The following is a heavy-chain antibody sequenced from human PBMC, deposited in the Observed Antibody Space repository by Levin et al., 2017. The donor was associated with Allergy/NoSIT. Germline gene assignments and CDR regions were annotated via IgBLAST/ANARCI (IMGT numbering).Heavy chain of an antibody. CDR1: GYTFSDYY. Sequence: PLASVKVSCETSGYTFSDYYIQWVRQAPGQGLEWMGWISPKSGATKYAQKFQGRVTMTRDTSISAAYMELSRLNSDDTAVYFCVRGKVVALGTVQIDYWGQGTLVTVSS. V-gene: IGHV1-2*02. CDR3: VRGKVVALGTVQIDY. J-gene: IGHJ4*02. D-gene: IGHD2-21*01. CDR2: ISPKSGAT.